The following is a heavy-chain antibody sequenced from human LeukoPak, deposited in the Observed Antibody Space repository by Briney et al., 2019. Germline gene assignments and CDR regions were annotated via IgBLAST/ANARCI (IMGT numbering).Heavy chain of an antibody. Sequence: GGSLRLSCAASGFTFSSYWMHWVRQAPGKGLVGVSRINSDGSSTSYADSVKGRFTISRDNAKNTLYLQMNSLRAEDAAVYYCAREGYSSGYIDCWGQGTLVTVSS. CDR1: GFTFSSYW. D-gene: IGHD3-22*01. CDR2: INSDGSST. CDR3: AREGYSSGYIDC. V-gene: IGHV3-74*01. J-gene: IGHJ4*02.